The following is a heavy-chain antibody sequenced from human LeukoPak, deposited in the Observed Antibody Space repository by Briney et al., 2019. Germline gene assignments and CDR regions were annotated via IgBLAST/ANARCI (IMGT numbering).Heavy chain of an antibody. V-gene: IGHV3-7*01. D-gene: IGHD3-10*01. CDR3: ARRRFGPPGLYYFDY. Sequence: PGGSLRLSCAASGFTFSYFWMSWVRQAPGKGLERVANIKQDGSEKYYVDSVKGRFTIFRDNAKNSLYLQMNSLRAEDTAVYYCARRRFGPPGLYYFDYLGQGTPVNVSS. J-gene: IGHJ4*02. CDR2: IKQDGSEK. CDR1: GFTFSYFW.